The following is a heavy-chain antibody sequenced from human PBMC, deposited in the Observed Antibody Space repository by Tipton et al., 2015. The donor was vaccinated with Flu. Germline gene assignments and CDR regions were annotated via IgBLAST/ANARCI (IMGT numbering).Heavy chain of an antibody. CDR3: ARGQGNSGWRYFDY. CDR2: ISTSGNT. Sequence: LSLTCHVSGGSLSGYYWSWIRQPAGKGLEWIGRISTSGNTNYSPSLKSRVTMSVDTSKNQFSLKLSSMTAADTAVYYCARGQGNSGWRYFDYWGQGTRVTVSS. J-gene: IGHJ4*02. CDR1: GGSLSGYY. D-gene: IGHD6-19*01. V-gene: IGHV4-4*07.